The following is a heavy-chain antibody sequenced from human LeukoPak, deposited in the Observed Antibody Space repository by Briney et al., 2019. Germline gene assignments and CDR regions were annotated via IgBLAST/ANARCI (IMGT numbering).Heavy chain of an antibody. CDR2: IYTSGST. V-gene: IGHV4-4*07. CDR3: AREGVTTTAFDY. D-gene: IGHD4-17*01. Sequence: SETLSLTCTVSGGSISSYYWSWIRQPAGKGLEWIGRIYTSGSTNYYPSLKSRVTISVDTSKNQFSLKLSSVTAADTAVYYCAREGVTTTAFDYWGQGTLVSVSS. J-gene: IGHJ4*02. CDR1: GGSISSYY.